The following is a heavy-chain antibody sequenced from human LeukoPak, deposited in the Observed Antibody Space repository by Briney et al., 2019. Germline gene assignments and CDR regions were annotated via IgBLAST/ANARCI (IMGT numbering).Heavy chain of an antibody. J-gene: IGHJ5*02. D-gene: IGHD3-10*01. CDR1: GGSISSGGYS. CDR2: IYHSGST. V-gene: IGHV4-30-2*01. CDR3: ASTLSGSGWFDP. Sequence: SETLSLTCAVSGGSISSGGYSWSWIRQPPGKGLEWIGYIYHSGSTYYNPSLKSRVTISVDRSKNQFSLKLSSVTAADTAVYYCASTLSGSGWFDPWGQGTLVTVSS.